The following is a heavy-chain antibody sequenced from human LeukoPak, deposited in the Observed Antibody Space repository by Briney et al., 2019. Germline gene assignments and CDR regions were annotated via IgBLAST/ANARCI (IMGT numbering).Heavy chain of an antibody. Sequence: SETLSLTCAVYGGSFSGYYWSWIRQPPGKGLEWIGEINHSGSTNYNPSLKSRVTISVDTSKNQFSLKLSSVTAADTAVHYCARAVSFLYYYGSNFDYWGQGTLVTVSS. J-gene: IGHJ4*02. CDR2: INHSGST. CDR1: GGSFSGYY. D-gene: IGHD3-10*01. V-gene: IGHV4-34*01. CDR3: ARAVSFLYYYGSNFDY.